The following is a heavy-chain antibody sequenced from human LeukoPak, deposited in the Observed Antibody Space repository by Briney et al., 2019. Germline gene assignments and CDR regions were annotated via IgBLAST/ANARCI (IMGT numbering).Heavy chain of an antibody. CDR1: GYTFTSYG. CDR3: ARDRGAWQWLVVSVDYFDY. D-gene: IGHD6-19*01. J-gene: IGHJ4*02. V-gene: IGHV1-18*01. CDR2: ISAYNGNT. Sequence: ASVKVSCKASGYTFTSYGISWVRQAPGQGLEWMGWISAYNGNTNYAQKLQGGVTMTTDTSTSTAYMELRSLRSDDTAVYYCARDRGAWQWLVVSVDYFDYWGQGTLVTVSS.